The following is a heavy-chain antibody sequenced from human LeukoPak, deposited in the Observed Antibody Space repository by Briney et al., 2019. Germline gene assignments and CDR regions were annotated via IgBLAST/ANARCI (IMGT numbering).Heavy chain of an antibody. CDR2: IYHSGST. CDR3: ARGVGARGWFDP. J-gene: IGHJ5*02. V-gene: IGHV4-30-2*01. D-gene: IGHD1-26*01. Sequence: SQTLSLTCAVSGGSISSGGYSWSWIRQPPGKALEWIGYIYHSGSTYYNPSLKSRVTISVDRSKNQFSLKLSSVTAADTAVYYCARGVGARGWFDPWGQGTLVTVSS. CDR1: GGSISSGGYS.